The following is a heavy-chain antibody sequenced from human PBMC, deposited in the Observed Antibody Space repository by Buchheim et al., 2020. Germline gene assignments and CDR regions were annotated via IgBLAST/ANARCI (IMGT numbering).Heavy chain of an antibody. CDR1: GFTLSVYS. J-gene: IGHJ4*02. CDR2: IAPSGDTI. D-gene: IGHD2-15*01. V-gene: IGHV3-48*02. CDR3: ARGWRQISFDH. Sequence: EVELVESGGGLVQPGGSLRLSCVASGFTLSVYSMDWVRQAPGKGLEWISFIAPSGDTIYYRDSVKGRFTISRDNATNSLFLQMDSLTDEDTAIYYCARGWRQISFDHWGQGTL.